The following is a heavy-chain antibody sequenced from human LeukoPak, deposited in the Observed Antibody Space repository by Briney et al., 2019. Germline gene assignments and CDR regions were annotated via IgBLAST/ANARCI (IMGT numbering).Heavy chain of an antibody. CDR3: ARRQLWSQRIDY. Sequence: SETLSLTCTVSGGSISSSSYYWGWIRQPPGKGLEWIGSIYYSGSTYYNPSLKSRVTISVDTSKNQFSLKLSSVTAADTAVYYCARRQLWSQRIDYWGLGTLVTVSS. CDR2: IYYSGST. V-gene: IGHV4-39*01. CDR1: GGSISSSSYY. D-gene: IGHD5-18*01. J-gene: IGHJ4*02.